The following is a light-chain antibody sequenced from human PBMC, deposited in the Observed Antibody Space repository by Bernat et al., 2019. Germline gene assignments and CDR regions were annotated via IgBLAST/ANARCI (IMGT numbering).Light chain of an antibody. V-gene: IGKV2-28*01. CDR3: MQGLQAPH. Sequence: DIVVTQSPLSLPVTPGEPASISCRSSQSLLHSNGDNNLDWYLQKPGQSPQLLIYLGSNRASGVPDRFSGSRSGTDFTLKISRVEAEDVAVYSWMQGLQAPHFGQGTNMEIK. J-gene: IGKJ2*01. CDR2: LGS. CDR1: QSLLHSNGDNN.